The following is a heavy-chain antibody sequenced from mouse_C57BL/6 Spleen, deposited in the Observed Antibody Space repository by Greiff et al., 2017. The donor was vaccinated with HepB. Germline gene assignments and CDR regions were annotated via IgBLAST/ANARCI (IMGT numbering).Heavy chain of an antibody. CDR2: IHPNSGST. V-gene: IGHV1-64*01. CDR1: GYTFTSYW. Sequence: VQLQQPGAELVKPGASVKLSCKASGYTFTSYWMHWVKQRPGQGLEWIGMIHPNSGSTNYNEKFKSKATLTVDKSSSTAYMQLSSLTSEDSAVYYCARWDYGSSGGFDYWGQGTTLTVSS. CDR3: ARWDYGSSGGFDY. J-gene: IGHJ2*01. D-gene: IGHD1-1*01.